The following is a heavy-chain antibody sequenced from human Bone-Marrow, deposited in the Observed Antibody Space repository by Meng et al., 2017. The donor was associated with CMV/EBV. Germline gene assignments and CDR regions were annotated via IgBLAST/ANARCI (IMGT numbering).Heavy chain of an antibody. J-gene: IGHJ5*02. CDR2: ISADSTTT. Sequence: GESLQISCAASGFTFSDYTMNWFRQVPGKGLEWLSYISADSTTTYYADSVKGRFTISRDNAKNYLYLQMNSLRAEDTALYHCARDRGYCSSTSCSNWFDPWGQGTLVTVSS. V-gene: IGHV3-48*04. CDR1: GFTFSDYT. CDR3: ARDRGYCSSTSCSNWFDP. D-gene: IGHD2-2*01.